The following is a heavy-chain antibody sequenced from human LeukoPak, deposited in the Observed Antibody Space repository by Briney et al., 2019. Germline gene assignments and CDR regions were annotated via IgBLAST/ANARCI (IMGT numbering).Heavy chain of an antibody. CDR2: INSFSSSL. CDR1: GFTFNNYA. D-gene: IGHD3-10*01. J-gene: IGHJ4*02. V-gene: IGHV3-48*02. CDR3: ARVGTWLKSGGVLDY. Sequence: GGSLRLSCAASGFTFNNYAMTWVRQAPGKGLEWIAFINSFSSSLIYADSVRGRFTVSRVAANNSLHLQMNSLRDADTAVYFCARVGTWLKSGGVLDYWGQGTLVTVSS.